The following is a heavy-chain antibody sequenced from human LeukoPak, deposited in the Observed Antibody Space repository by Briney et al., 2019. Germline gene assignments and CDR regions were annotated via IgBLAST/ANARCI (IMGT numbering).Heavy chain of an antibody. CDR1: GFTFSSYG. J-gene: IGHJ4*02. D-gene: IGHD5-12*01. CDR3: AKDRMCSAYELFDY. V-gene: IGHV3-30*18. Sequence: PGGSLRLSCAASGFTFSSYGMHWVRQAPGKGLEWVAIISYDGSNKYYADSVKGRFTISRDNSKNTLYLQMNSLRAEDTAVYYCAKDRMCSAYELFDYWGQGTLVTV. CDR2: ISYDGSNK.